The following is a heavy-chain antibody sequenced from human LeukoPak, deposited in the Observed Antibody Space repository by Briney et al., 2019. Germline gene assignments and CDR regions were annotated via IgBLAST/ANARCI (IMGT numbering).Heavy chain of an antibody. D-gene: IGHD2-8*01. CDR2: INWNGGST. CDR1: GFTFDDYG. CDR3: ARGLQPRTKSWYYYYMDV. V-gene: IGHV3-20*04. J-gene: IGHJ6*03. Sequence: PGGSLRLSCAASGFTFDDYGMSWVRQAPGKGLEWVSGINWNGGSTGYADSVKGRFTISRDNAKNFLYLQMNSLRAEDTALYYCARGLQPRTKSWYYYYMDVWGKGTTVTISS.